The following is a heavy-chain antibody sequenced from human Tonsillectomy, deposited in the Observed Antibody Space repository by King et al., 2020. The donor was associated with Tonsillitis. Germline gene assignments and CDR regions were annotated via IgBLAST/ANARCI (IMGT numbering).Heavy chain of an antibody. J-gene: IGHJ3*01. CDR3: AKEGVGLCSGGSWANGAFDF. V-gene: IGHV3-30*18. CDR2: ISYDGSNK. D-gene: IGHD2-15*01. Sequence: QLVQSGGGVVQPGRSLRLSCAASGFTFSSYGMHWVRQAPGKGLEWMAVISYDGSNKYYADSVKGRFTISRDNSKNTLYLQMNSLRAEDTAVYYCAKEGVGLCSGGSWANGAFDFWGQGTMVTVSS. CDR1: GFTFSSYG.